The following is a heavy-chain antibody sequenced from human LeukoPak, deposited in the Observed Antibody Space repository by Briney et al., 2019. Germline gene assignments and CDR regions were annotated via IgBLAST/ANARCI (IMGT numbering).Heavy chain of an antibody. CDR3: AKDDGYYYGSRSYYFDY. D-gene: IGHD3-10*01. CDR1: GFTFSTYS. V-gene: IGHV3-23*01. CDR2: ISGSGGST. J-gene: IGHJ4*02. Sequence: PGGSLRLSCAASGFTFSTYSMNWVRQAPGKGLEWVSAISGSGGSTYYADSVKGRFTISRDNSKNTLYLQMNSLRAEDTAVYYCAKDDGYYYGSRSYYFDYWGQGTLVTVSS.